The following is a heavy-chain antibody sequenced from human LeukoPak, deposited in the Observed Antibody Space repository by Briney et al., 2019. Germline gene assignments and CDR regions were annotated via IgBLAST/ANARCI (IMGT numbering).Heavy chain of an antibody. CDR2: ISYSGNT. J-gene: IGHJ6*03. V-gene: IGHV4-59*01. CDR1: GGSISSNY. D-gene: IGHD3-10*01. CDR3: ARVRKTQIHNYGSLDYYYYMDV. Sequence: SETLSLTCTVSGGSISSNYWSWIRQPPGKALEWIGYISYSGNTNYDPSLKSRVTISVDTSKNQFSLKLSSVTAADTAVYYCARVRKTQIHNYGSLDYYYYMDVWGKGTTVTVSS.